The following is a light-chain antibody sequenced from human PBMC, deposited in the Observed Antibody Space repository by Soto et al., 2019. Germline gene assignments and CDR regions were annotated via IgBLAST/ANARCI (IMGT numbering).Light chain of an antibody. V-gene: IGKV3-11*01. CDR3: QQRSNWPPH. CDR2: DAS. CDR1: QSVSSY. Sequence: EIVLTQSPATLSLSPGERATLSCRASQSVSSYLAWYQQKPGQAPRLLIYDASNRATGIPARFSGSGSGTDFTLTISGLEPEDFAVYYCQQRSNWPPHFGQATRLEIK. J-gene: IGKJ5*01.